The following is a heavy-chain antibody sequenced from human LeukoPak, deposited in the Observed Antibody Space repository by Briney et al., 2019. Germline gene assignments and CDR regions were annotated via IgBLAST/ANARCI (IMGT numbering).Heavy chain of an antibody. CDR1: GYTLTGYY. D-gene: IGHD1-26*01. J-gene: IGHJ4*02. V-gene: IGHV1-2*02. CDR2: INPNSGGT. CDR3: ARSSGSYYPDY. Sequence: GASVKVSCKASGYTLTGYYMRWVRQAPGQGLEWMGWINPNSGGTNYAQKFQGRVTMTRDTSISTAYMELSGLRSDDTAVFYCARSSGSYYPDYWGQGTLVTVSS.